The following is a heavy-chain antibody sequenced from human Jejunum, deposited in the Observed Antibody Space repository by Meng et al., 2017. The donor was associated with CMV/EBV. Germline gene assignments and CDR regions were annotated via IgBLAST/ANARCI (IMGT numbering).Heavy chain of an antibody. V-gene: IGHV4-4*02. CDR3: ARVGAYCGGDCYHPR. CDR1: GGSLSSRNW. D-gene: IGHD2-21*02. Sequence: QGRLRQSGPELVKPSGTLSLTCAVSGGSLSSRNWWSWVRQPPGKGLEWIGEIYHSGSTNYNPSLKSRVTISVDESKNQFSLRLSSVTAADTAVYYCARVGAYCGGDCYHPRWGQGTLVTVSS. CDR2: IYHSGST. J-gene: IGHJ4*02.